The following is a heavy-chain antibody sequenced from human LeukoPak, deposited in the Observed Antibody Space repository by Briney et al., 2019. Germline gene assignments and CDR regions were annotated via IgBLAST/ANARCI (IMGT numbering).Heavy chain of an antibody. J-gene: IGHJ6*04. CDR3: AELGITMIGGV. V-gene: IGHV3-21*01. D-gene: IGHD3-10*02. Sequence: PGGSLRLSCAASGFTFSRYTMNWVRQAPGKGLEWVSSISSRSSYIYYADSVKGRFTISRDNANNSLYLQMNSLRAEDTAVYYCAELGITMIGGVWGKGTTVTISS. CDR1: GFTFSRYT. CDR2: ISSRSSYI.